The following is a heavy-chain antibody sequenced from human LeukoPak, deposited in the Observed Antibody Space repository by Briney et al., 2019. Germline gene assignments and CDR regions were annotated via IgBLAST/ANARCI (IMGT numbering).Heavy chain of an antibody. V-gene: IGHV3-23*01. J-gene: IGHJ4*02. D-gene: IGHD5-12*01. CDR2: ISGIGGST. CDR1: GFTFSNKA. Sequence: PGGSLRLSSGACGFTFSNKAMRWVRQAPGKGLQCGSGISGIGGSTYYADSVKGRFTMSRDNSKNTLYLQMNSLTVKDTAIYYCARRCGYDYWYFDYWGQGTLVTVSS. CDR3: ARRCGYDYWYFDY.